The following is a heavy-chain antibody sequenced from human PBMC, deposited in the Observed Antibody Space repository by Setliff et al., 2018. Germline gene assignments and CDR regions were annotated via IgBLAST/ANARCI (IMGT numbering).Heavy chain of an antibody. V-gene: IGHV3-23*01. Sequence: PGGSLRLSCAASGFTFSSYAMGWVRQAPGKGLEWVSAISGSGGSTYYADSVKGRFTISRDNSKNTLYLQMNSLRAEDTAVYYCAKRVRSYCSSTSCSSSLWYFDLWGRGTLVTVSS. CDR2: ISGSGGST. J-gene: IGHJ2*01. D-gene: IGHD2-2*01. CDR1: GFTFSSYA. CDR3: AKRVRSYCSSTSCSSSLWYFDL.